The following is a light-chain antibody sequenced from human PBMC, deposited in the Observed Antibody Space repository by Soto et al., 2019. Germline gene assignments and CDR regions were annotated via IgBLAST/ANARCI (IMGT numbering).Light chain of an antibody. V-gene: IGLV2-14*03. Sequence: QSVLPQPASVSDSPGQSIAISCTGTSSDVGGSNFVSWYQQHPGKPPKLIIYDVANRPSGVSNRFSGSKSGSTASLIISRLHTADQADYYCVSYASSTTYVFTTSTKVTVL. CDR3: VSYASSTTYV. J-gene: IGLJ1*01. CDR2: DVA. CDR1: SSDVGGSNF.